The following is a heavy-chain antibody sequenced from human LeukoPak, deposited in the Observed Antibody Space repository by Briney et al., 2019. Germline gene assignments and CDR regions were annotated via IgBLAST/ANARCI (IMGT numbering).Heavy chain of an antibody. Sequence: SETLSLTCIVSGGSISSYYWSWIRQTPGKGLEWIGYVYYSGSTNYSPSLKSRVTISVDTSKNQLSLNLTSVTAADTAVYYCARGYSSGYYPIDCWGQGTLVTVSS. CDR3: ARGYSSGYYPIDC. J-gene: IGHJ4*02. CDR1: GGSISSYY. D-gene: IGHD3-22*01. V-gene: IGHV4-59*01. CDR2: VYYSGST.